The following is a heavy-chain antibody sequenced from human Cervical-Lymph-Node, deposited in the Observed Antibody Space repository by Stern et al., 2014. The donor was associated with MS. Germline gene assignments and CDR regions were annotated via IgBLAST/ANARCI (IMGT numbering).Heavy chain of an antibody. V-gene: IGHV3-33*01. CDR1: GFTFSNYG. Sequence: QMQLVQSEGGVVQPGRSLRLSCIASGFTFSNYGMHWVRQAPGKGLGWVATIWHDGSKTYYADSVRGRFTISRDNSKNTLSLQMNSLRVDDTVVYYCVRDWSSNAYKSEDYWGQGTLVTVSS. CDR3: VRDWSSNAYKSEDY. J-gene: IGHJ4*02. CDR2: IWHDGSKT. D-gene: IGHD4-11*01.